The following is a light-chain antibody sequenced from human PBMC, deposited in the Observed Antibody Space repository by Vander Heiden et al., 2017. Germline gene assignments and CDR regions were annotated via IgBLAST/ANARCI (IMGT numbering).Light chain of an antibody. V-gene: IGKV4-1*01. J-gene: IGKJ4*01. CDR1: QSVLYTSTNKSH. CDR3: QQYDSTPLT. CDR2: WAS. Sequence: DIVMTQSPDSLAVSLGERATINCKSSQSVLYTSTNKSHLACYQLKPVQPPKLLLYWASTPVSGVPDRFRGRGSGTDFTLTIISLPAAPVAVYFCQQYDSTPLTFGGGTKLELK.